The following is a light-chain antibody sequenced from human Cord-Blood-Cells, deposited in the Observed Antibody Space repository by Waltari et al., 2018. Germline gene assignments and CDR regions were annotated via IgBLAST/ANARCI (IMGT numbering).Light chain of an antibody. CDR1: NIGSKS. CDR3: QVWDSSSDHYV. Sequence: SYVLTQPPSVSVAPGQTARLTCGGHNIGSKSVPWYQQKPGQAPVLVVYDDSDRPSGIPELFSGSNSGNTATLTISRVEAGDEADYYCQVWDSSSDHYVFGTGTKVTVL. J-gene: IGLJ1*01. V-gene: IGLV3-21*02. CDR2: DDS.